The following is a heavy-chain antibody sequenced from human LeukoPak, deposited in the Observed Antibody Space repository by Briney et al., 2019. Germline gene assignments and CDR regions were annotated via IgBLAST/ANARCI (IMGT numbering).Heavy chain of an antibody. CDR2: IHSGGST. V-gene: IGHV3-66*01. CDR1: GFIVNSNY. CDR3: ARDDYGGNSHYAFDI. Sequence: PGGSLRLSCAASGFIVNSNYMSWVRQAPGTGLECVSFIHSGGSTYYADSVKGRFTISSDNSKNTLYLQMNSLRAEDTAVYYCARDDYGGNSHYAFDIWGQGTMVTVSS. J-gene: IGHJ3*02. D-gene: IGHD4-23*01.